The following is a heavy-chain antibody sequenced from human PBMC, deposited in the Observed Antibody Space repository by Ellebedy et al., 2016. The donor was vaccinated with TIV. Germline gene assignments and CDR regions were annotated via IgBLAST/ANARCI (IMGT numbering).Heavy chain of an antibody. J-gene: IGHJ4*02. V-gene: IGHV3-30*03. D-gene: IGHD2-8*02. CDR2: ISYDGSNK. Sequence: GESLKISXAASGFTFRSYGMHWVRQAPGKGLEWVAVISYDGSNKYYADSVKGRFTISRDNSKNTLYLQMNSLRPEDTAVYFCARGETYYSGTSDYGFEYWGQGTLVTVSS. CDR3: ARGETYYSGTSDYGFEY. CDR1: GFTFRSYG.